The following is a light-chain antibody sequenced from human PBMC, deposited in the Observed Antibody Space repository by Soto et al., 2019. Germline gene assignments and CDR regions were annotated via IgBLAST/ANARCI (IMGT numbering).Light chain of an antibody. CDR2: STN. V-gene: IGLV8-61*01. Sequence: QTVVTQEPSFSVSPGGTVTLTCGLSSGSVSTSYYPSWYQQTPGQAPRTLIYSTNTRSSGVPDRFSGSILGNKAALTITGAQADDESDYYCVLYMGSGIPVFGGWTKPTVL. CDR3: VLYMGSGIPV. CDR1: SGSVSTSYY. J-gene: IGLJ2*01.